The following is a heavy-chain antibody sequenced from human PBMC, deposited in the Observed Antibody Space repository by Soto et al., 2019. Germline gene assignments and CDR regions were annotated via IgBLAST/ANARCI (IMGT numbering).Heavy chain of an antibody. CDR1: GYTFTSYG. D-gene: IGHD3-3*01. CDR2: ISAYNGNT. Sequence: QVQLVQSGAEVKKPGASVKVSCKASGYTFTSYGISWVRQAPGQGLEWMGWISAYNGNTNYAQKLQGRVTVTTDTSTSTAYMELRSLRSDDTAVYYCARDGPTYYDFWSGYPNWFDPWGQGTLVTVSS. J-gene: IGHJ5*02. CDR3: ARDGPTYYDFWSGYPNWFDP. V-gene: IGHV1-18*01.